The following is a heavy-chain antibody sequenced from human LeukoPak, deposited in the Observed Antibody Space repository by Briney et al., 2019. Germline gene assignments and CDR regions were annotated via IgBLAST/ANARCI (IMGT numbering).Heavy chain of an antibody. CDR3: ARVGITMVRGVIITDYGMDV. V-gene: IGHV1-69*04. CDR2: IIPILGIA. J-gene: IGHJ6*02. CDR1: GGTFSSYA. D-gene: IGHD3-10*01. Sequence: SVKVSCKASGGTFSSYAISWVRQAPGQGLEWMGRIIPILGIANYAQKFQGRVTITADKSTSTAYMELSSLRSEDTAVYYCARVGITMVRGVIITDYGMDVWGQGTTVTVSS.